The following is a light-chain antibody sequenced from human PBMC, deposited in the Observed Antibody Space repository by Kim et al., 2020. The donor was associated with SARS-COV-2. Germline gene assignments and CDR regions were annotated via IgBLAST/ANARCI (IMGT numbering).Light chain of an antibody. CDR3: QQYGDSPT. CDR1: QRMSRNF. Sequence: LAPGKSATLHCRASQRMSRNFFAWYQQQPGQAPRLLIYGVSSRATGIPDRFSGSGSGTDFTLSITRLEPEDFAVYYCQQYGDSPTFGQGTKVDIK. J-gene: IGKJ1*01. CDR2: GVS. V-gene: IGKV3-20*01.